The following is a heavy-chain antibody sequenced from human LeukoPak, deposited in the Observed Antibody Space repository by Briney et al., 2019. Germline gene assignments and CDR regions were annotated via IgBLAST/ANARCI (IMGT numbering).Heavy chain of an antibody. CDR3: AKDRGGVDY. CDR1: GFTFDDYS. D-gene: IGHD3-16*01. Sequence: GGSLRLSCAASGFTFDDYSMHWVRQGPGKGLEWVSVISWDGGSTSYADTVKGRFTISRDNSKNSLYLQMNSLRSEDSALYYCAKDRGGVDYWGQGTLVTVSS. V-gene: IGHV3-43*01. CDR2: ISWDGGST. J-gene: IGHJ4*02.